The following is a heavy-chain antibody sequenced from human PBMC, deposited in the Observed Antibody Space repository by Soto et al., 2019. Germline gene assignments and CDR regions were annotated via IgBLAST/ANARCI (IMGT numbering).Heavy chain of an antibody. CDR2: TYYKSEWNN. Sequence: SQTLSLTCVISGDSVSSNSAGWNLIMQSPSRGLEWLGRTYYKSEWNNDYALSVKSRITINPDTSKNQFSLHLYSVTPEDTAVYYCTGITWFRGMDVWGQGAPVTVSS. D-gene: IGHD3-10*01. CDR1: GDSVSSNSAG. CDR3: TGITWFRGMDV. V-gene: IGHV6-1*01. J-gene: IGHJ6*02.